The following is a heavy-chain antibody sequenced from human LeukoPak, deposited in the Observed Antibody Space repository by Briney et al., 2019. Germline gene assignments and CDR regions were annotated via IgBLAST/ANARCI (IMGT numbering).Heavy chain of an antibody. D-gene: IGHD3-10*01. Sequence: GGSLRLSCAASGFSFSSYWMHWVRQVPGKGLVWVSRIKTDGSGANYADSVTGRFTISRDNAKNTLFLQMNSLRGEDTAVYYWGRDLVYGSGSLDNWGQGTLVRVSS. V-gene: IGHV3-74*01. CDR1: GFSFSSYW. CDR2: IKTDGSGA. J-gene: IGHJ4*02. CDR3: GRDLVYGSGSLDN.